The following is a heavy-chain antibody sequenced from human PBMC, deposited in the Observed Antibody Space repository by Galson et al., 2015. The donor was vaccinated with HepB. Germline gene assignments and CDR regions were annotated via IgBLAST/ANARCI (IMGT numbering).Heavy chain of an antibody. V-gene: IGHV1-18*04. D-gene: IGHD3-22*01. Sequence: SVKVSCKASGYTFTSYGISWVRQAPGQGLEWMGWISAYNGNTNYAQKLQGRVTMTTDTSTSTAYMELRSLRSDDTAVYYCARDLVGYCDSSGYPTQSMDVWGQGTTVTVSS. CDR2: ISAYNGNT. CDR1: GYTFTSYG. J-gene: IGHJ6*02. CDR3: ARDLVGYCDSSGYPTQSMDV.